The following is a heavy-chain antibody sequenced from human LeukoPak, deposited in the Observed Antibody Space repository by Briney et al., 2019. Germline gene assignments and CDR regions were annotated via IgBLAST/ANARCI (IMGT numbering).Heavy chain of an antibody. CDR2: IYYSGST. V-gene: IGHV4-59*12. CDR1: GGSISSYY. Sequence: TSETLSLTCTVSGGSISSYYWSWIRQPPGKGLEWIGYIYYSGSTNYNPSLKSRVTISVDTSKNQFSLKLSSVTAADTAVYYCARHGRPEFDYWGQGTLVTVSS. J-gene: IGHJ4*02. CDR3: ARHGRPEFDY.